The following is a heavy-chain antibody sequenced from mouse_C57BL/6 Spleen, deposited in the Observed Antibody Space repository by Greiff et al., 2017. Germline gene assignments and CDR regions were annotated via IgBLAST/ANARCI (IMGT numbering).Heavy chain of an antibody. Sequence: EVKLVESGPELVKPGASVKISCKASGYSFTGYYMNWVKQSPEKSLEWIGEINPSTGGTTYNQKFKAKATLTVDKSSSTAYMQLKSLTSEDSAVYYCARVYYSNYGAFAYWGQGTLVTVSA. D-gene: IGHD2-5*01. V-gene: IGHV1-42*01. CDR1: GYSFTGYY. J-gene: IGHJ3*01. CDR3: ARVYYSNYGAFAY. CDR2: INPSTGGT.